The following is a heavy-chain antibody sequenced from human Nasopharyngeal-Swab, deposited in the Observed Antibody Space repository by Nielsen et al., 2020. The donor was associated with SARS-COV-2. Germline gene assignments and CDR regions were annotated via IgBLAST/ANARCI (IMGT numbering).Heavy chain of an antibody. Sequence: ASVKVSCKASGYTFTHYYIHWVRQAPGQGLEWMGFINPSGGRTDYAQKFRGRLTMTRDTSTNKVYMDLSSLRSEDTAIYYCARGYYTSGTFYNDAFDIWGPGTGVTVSS. D-gene: IGHD3-10*01. CDR1: GYTFTHYY. CDR2: INPSGGRT. J-gene: IGHJ3*02. V-gene: IGHV1-46*01. CDR3: ARGYYTSGTFYNDAFDI.